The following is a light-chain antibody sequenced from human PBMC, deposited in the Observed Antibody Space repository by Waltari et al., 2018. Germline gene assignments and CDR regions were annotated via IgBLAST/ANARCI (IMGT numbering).Light chain of an antibody. CDR2: QDT. Sequence: SYELNQPPSVSVSPGQTASITCSVDKLRNKYVSWYHQRPGQSPVLLIYQDTKRPSGIPERISGSNSDDTATLTISGTQAIDEADYYCQVWDVSSMIFGGGTKLTVL. CDR1: KLRNKY. V-gene: IGLV3-1*01. J-gene: IGLJ2*01. CDR3: QVWDVSSMI.